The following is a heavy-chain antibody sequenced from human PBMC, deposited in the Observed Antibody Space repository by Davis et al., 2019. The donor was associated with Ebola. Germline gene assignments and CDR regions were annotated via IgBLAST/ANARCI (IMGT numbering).Heavy chain of an antibody. Sequence: GESLKISCAASGFTFSSYAMSWVRRAPGKGLEWVSAISGSGGSTYYADSVKGRFTISRDNSKNTLYLQMNSLRAEDTAVYYCAKGGLYGSGSYYTDYWGQGTLVTVSS. J-gene: IGHJ4*02. D-gene: IGHD3-10*01. CDR2: ISGSGGST. CDR3: AKGGLYGSGSYYTDY. CDR1: GFTFSSYA. V-gene: IGHV3-23*01.